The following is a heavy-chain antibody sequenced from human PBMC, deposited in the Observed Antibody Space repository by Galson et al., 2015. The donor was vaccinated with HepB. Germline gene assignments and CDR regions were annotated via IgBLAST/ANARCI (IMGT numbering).Heavy chain of an antibody. V-gene: IGHV3-21*01. CDR1: GFTFSSYS. CDR3: ASGDSSGYPRSRGDY. J-gene: IGHJ4*02. Sequence: SLRLSCAASGFTFSSYSMNWVRQAPGKGLEWVSSISSSSSYIYYADSVKGRFTISRDNAKNSLYLQMNSLRAEDTAVYYCASGDSSGYPRSRGDYWGQGTLVTVSS. CDR2: ISSSSSYI. D-gene: IGHD3-22*01.